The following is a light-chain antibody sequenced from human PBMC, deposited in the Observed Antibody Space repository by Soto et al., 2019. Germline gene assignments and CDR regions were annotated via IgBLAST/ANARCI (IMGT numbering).Light chain of an antibody. Sequence: DIQMTQSPSTLSGSVGDRVGIACLASQTISSWLAWYQQKPGKAPKLLIYKASTLKSGVPSRFSGSGSGTEFTLTISSLQPDDFATYYCQPYNSYSEAFGQGTKVDIK. CDR1: QTISSW. CDR3: QPYNSYSEA. J-gene: IGKJ1*01. CDR2: KAS. V-gene: IGKV1-5*03.